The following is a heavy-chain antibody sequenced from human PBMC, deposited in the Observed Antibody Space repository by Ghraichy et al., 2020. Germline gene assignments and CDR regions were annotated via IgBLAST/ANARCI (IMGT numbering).Heavy chain of an antibody. CDR1: GGSISPYY. D-gene: IGHD2-15*01. V-gene: IGHV4-59*01. CDR3: ARGLYCSGGSCYYYYGMDV. CDR2: VYYTGST. J-gene: IGHJ6*02. Sequence: SETLSLTCTVSGGSISPYYWSWVRQPPGKGLEWIGYVYYTGSTHYNPSLRSRVTISVNTSKSQFSLKLSSVTAADTAVYFCARGLYCSGGSCYYYYGMDVWCQGTTVTVFS.